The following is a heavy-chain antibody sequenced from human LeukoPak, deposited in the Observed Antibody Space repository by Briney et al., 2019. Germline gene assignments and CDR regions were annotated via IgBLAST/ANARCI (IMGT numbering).Heavy chain of an antibody. V-gene: IGHV3-30-3*01. CDR1: GFTFSSYV. Sequence: GGSLRLSCAASGFTFSSYVMHWVRQAPGKGLEWVSLILYDGSKEYYADSVKGRFTISRDRSESTLSLQMNSLKPEDTAVYYCARGRSSGWYMDYWGQGTLVTVSS. CDR3: ARGRSSGWYMDY. D-gene: IGHD6-19*01. J-gene: IGHJ4*02. CDR2: ILYDGSKE.